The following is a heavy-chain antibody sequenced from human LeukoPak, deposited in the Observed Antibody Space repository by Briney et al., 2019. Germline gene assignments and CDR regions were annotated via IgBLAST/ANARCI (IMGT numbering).Heavy chain of an antibody. CDR1: GYTFTSYD. J-gene: IGHJ4*02. CDR2: MSPNSGDT. D-gene: IGHD4-11*01. Sequence: ASVKVSCKASGYTFTSYDFNWVRQATGQRPEWMGWMSPNSGDTGYAQKFQDRVTMTRNTSISTAYMELSSLRSDDTAVYYCAITKGGYFDYWGQGTLVTVSS. V-gene: IGHV1-8*01. CDR3: AITKGGYFDY.